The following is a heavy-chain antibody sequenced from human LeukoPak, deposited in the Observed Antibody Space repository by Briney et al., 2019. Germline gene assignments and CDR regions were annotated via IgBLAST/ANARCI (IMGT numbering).Heavy chain of an antibody. D-gene: IGHD6-13*01. CDR2: IYPSDSDT. J-gene: IGHJ4*02. Sequence: ASVKVSCKGSGYTFTGYWIGWVRQMPGKGLEWMGIIYPSDSDTRYSPSFQGQVTISADKSINTAYLQWSSLKVSDTAIYYCARFGSAGDRRADYWGQGTLVTVSS. V-gene: IGHV5-51*01. CDR1: GYTFTGYW. CDR3: ARFGSAGDRRADY.